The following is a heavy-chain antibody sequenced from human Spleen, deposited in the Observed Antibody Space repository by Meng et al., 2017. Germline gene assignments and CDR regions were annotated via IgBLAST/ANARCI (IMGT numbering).Heavy chain of an antibody. V-gene: IGHV6-1*01. Sequence: SQTPSLTCAISGDSVSSNSAAWHWIRQSPSRGLEWLGRTYYRSKWYNDYALSVKSRITINPDTSKNQFSLQVNSVTPEDTAVYYCAGDDSSGYYQHYWGQGALVTVAS. CDR2: TYYRSKWYN. J-gene: IGHJ4*02. CDR1: GDSVSSNSAA. CDR3: AGDDSSGYYQHY. D-gene: IGHD3-22*01.